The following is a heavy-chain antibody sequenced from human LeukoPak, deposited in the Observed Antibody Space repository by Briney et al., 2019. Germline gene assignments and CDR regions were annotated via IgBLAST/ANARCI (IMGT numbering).Heavy chain of an antibody. CDR1: GGSFSGYY. D-gene: IGHD6-13*01. J-gene: IGHJ4*02. Sequence: SETLSLTCAVYGGSFSGYYWSWIRQPPGKGLEWIGEINPSGSTNYNPSLKSRVTISVDTSKNQFSLKLSSVTAADTAVYYCARVGSSSWYGDDYWGQGTPVTVSS. V-gene: IGHV4-34*01. CDR2: INPSGST. CDR3: ARVGSSSWYGDDY.